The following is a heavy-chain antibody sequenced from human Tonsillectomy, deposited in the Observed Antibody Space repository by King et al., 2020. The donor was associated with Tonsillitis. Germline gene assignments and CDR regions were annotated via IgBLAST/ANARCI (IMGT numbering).Heavy chain of an antibody. CDR3: ARDHGAGHDGFDF. D-gene: IGHD6-19*01. CDR1: GFTVSNYC. Sequence: VQLVESGGGLIQPGGSLRLSCAASGFTVSNYCIHWVRQAPGKGLEWVSLIYSGDTTYYAHSVRGRFTISRDNFKNTLYLDMNALRVDDTAVYYCARDHGAGHDGFDFWGQGTMVTVSS. CDR2: IYSGDTT. J-gene: IGHJ3*01. V-gene: IGHV3-53*01.